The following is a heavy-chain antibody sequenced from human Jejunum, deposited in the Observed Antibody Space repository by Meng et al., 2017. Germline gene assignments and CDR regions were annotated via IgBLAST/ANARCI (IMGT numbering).Heavy chain of an antibody. J-gene: IGHJ4*02. V-gene: IGHV4-30-4*01. D-gene: IGHD1-26*01. Sequence: HRQESAPGLVKPSQPLSLTCTVSVDSFTSPDYSWSWIRQPPEKGLEWIGYIYYSGSTYYNPSLKSRVSISGDTSNKQFSLKLTSVTAADTAVYYCARSPYSGSALPFFDYWGQGSLVTVSS. CDR2: IYYSGST. CDR1: VDSFTSPDYS. CDR3: ARSPYSGSALPFFDY.